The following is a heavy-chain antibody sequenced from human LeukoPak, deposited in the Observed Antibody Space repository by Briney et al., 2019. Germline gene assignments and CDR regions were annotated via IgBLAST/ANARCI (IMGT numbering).Heavy chain of an antibody. J-gene: IGHJ3*02. V-gene: IGHV4-34*01. CDR1: GGTVRGDY. CDR2: INHSGST. D-gene: IGHD3-10*01. CDR3: ASPGSGRHAIDI. Sequence: TTSETLSLTCAVYGGTVRGDYWSWIRQPPGKGLEWIGEINHSGSTNYNPSLKSRVTISVDTSKNQFSLKLSSVTAADTAVYYCASPGSGRHAIDIWGQETMVTVSS.